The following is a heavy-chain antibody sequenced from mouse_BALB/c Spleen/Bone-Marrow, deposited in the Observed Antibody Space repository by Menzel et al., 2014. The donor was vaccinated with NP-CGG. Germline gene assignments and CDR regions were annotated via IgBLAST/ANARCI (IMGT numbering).Heavy chain of an antibody. Sequence: QVQLQQSGPELVRPGASVKLSCKASGYIFNTYWMNWVKRRPGQGLEWIGQIFPASVSTNNNEMFEGKATLTVDTSSNTAYMQLSSLTSEDAAVYYCARAYYAMDYWGQGTSVTVSS. CDR3: ARAYYAMDY. J-gene: IGHJ4*01. V-gene: IGHV1S40*01. CDR1: GYIFNTYW. CDR2: IFPASVST.